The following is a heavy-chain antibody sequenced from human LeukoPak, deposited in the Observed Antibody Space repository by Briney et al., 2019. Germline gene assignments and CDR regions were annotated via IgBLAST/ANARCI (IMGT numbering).Heavy chain of an antibody. D-gene: IGHD4-23*01. CDR2: INSDESGT. CDR3: ASGYSSDYGGNTY. V-gene: IGHV3-74*01. Sequence: GGSLRLSCAASGFPFSSYWMHWVRQTPGKGLVWVSRINSDESGTGYADSVKGRFTISRDNPKNTLYLQMNSLRAEDTAVYYCASGYSSDYGGNTYWGQGTLVTVSS. J-gene: IGHJ4*02. CDR1: GFPFSSYW.